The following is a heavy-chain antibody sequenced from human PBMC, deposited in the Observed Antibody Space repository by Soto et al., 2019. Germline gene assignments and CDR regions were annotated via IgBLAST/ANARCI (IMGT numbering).Heavy chain of an antibody. CDR3: ARQGYCSSTSCYNYYYYGMDV. D-gene: IGHD2-2*01. V-gene: IGHV4-34*01. CDR2: INHSGST. Sequence: PSETLSLTCAVYGGSFSGYYWSWIRQPPGKGLEWIGEINHSGSTNYNPSLKSRVTISVDTSKNQFSLKLSSVTAADTAVYYCARQGYCSSTSCYNYYYYGMDVWGQGTTVT. J-gene: IGHJ6*02. CDR1: GGSFSGYY.